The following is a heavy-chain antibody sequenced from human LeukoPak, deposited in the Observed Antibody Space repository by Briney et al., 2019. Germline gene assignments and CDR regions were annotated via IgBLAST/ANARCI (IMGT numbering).Heavy chain of an antibody. Sequence: SETLSLTCTVSGGSISSYYWSWIRQPPGKGLEWIGYIYYSGSTNYNPSLKSRVTISVDTSKNQFSLKLSSVTAADTAVYYCATDYYYGSGSLRNWGQGTLVTVSS. J-gene: IGHJ4*02. D-gene: IGHD3-10*01. CDR2: IYYSGST. CDR3: ATDYYYGSGSLRN. V-gene: IGHV4-59*01. CDR1: GGSISSYY.